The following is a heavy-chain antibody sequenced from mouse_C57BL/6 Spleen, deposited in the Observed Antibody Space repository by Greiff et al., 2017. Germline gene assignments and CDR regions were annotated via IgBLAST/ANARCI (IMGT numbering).Heavy chain of an antibody. CDR2: INPNNGGT. CDR1: GYTFTDYY. V-gene: IGHV1-26*01. Sequence: EVKLQESGPELVKPGASVKISCKASGYTFTDYYMNWVKQSHGKSLEWIGDINPNNGGTSYNQKFKGKATLTVDKSSSTAYMELRSLTSEDSAVYYCARFKAQAYFDYWGQGTTLTVSS. D-gene: IGHD3-2*02. CDR3: ARFKAQAYFDY. J-gene: IGHJ2*01.